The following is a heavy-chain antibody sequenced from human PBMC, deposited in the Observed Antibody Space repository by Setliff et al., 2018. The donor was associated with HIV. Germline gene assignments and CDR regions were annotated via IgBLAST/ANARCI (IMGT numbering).Heavy chain of an antibody. CDR3: AKTTPQPHYYYYVDV. J-gene: IGHJ6*03. Sequence: ASVKVSCKASGYIFSTYGISWVRQAPGQGLEWTGWIGASNGNTHYAQKVQGRVTLTTDTSTNTAYMELRSLRSDDAAVYYCAKTTPQPHYYYYVDVWGKGTTVTVSS. D-gene: IGHD4-17*01. CDR2: IGASNGNT. V-gene: IGHV1-18*01. CDR1: GYIFSTYG.